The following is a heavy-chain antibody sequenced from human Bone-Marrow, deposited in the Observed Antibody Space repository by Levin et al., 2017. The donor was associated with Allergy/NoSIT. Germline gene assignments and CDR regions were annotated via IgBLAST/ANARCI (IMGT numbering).Heavy chain of an antibody. CDR2: ISYIGST. CDR3: ARGTFHGASDAFDV. D-gene: IGHD1/OR15-1a*01. V-gene: IGHV4-31*03. CDR1: GGSISGGGYY. Sequence: PSETLSLTYTVSGGSISGGGYYWCWIRQHPGKGLEWIGCISYIGSTHYNPSLKSRVTISADTSDKQFPLKMRSVTAADTAVFYCARGTFHGASDAFDVWGQGTIVTVSS. J-gene: IGHJ3*01.